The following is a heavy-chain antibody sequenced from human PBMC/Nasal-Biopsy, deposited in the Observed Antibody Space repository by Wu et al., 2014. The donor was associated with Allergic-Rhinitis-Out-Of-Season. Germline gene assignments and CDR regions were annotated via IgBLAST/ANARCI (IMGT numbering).Heavy chain of an antibody. CDR1: GDSINRYY. V-gene: IGHV4-59*08. CDR3: ARHYSSRFLTYYYYYYMDV. D-gene: IGHD5-18*01. CDR2: IHDSGST. Sequence: TLSLTCIVSGDSINRYYWSWIRQPPGKGLEWIGCIHDSGSTNYNPSLKSRVSISIDTSKSQFTLNLTSVTAADTAVYFCARHYSSRFLTYYYYYYMDVWGKGTTVTVSS. J-gene: IGHJ6*03.